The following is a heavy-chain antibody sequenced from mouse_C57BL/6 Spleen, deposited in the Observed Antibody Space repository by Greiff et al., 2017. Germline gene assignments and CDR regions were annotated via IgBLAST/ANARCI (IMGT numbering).Heavy chain of an antibody. D-gene: IGHD1-1*01. J-gene: IGHJ3*01. V-gene: IGHV1-80*01. CDR2: IYPGDGDT. Sequence: QVQLQQSGAELVKPGASVKISCKASGYAFSSYWMNWVKQRPGKGLEWIGQIYPGDGDTNYNGKFKGKATLTADKSSSTAYMQLSRLTSEDSAVYFLASSSDYGSSYHCCAYWGQGTLVTVSA. CDR1: GYAFSSYW. CDR3: ASSSDYGSSYHCCAY.